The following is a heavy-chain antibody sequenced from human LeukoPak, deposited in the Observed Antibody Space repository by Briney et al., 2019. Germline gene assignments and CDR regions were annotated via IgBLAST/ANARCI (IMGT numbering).Heavy chain of an antibody. CDR1: GYTFTGYY. V-gene: IGHV1-2*02. J-gene: IGHJ3*02. CDR3: ARDLRGSPGHAFDI. Sequence: ASVKVSCKASGYTFTGYYMHWVRQAPGQGLEWMGWINPNSGGTNYAQKFQGRVTMTRDTSISTAYMELSRLRSDDTAVYYCARDLRGSPGHAFDIWGQGTMVTVSS. CDR2: INPNSGGT. D-gene: IGHD3-16*01.